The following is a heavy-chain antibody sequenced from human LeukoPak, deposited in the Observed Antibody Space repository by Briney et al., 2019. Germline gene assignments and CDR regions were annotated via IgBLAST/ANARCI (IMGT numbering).Heavy chain of an antibody. D-gene: IGHD5-24*01. CDR3: ASLEMTTIFTYDY. CDR2: ISYDGSNK. V-gene: IGHV3-30-3*01. Sequence: PGGSLRLSCAASGFTFGSYAMHWVRQAPGKGLEWVAVISYDGSNKYYADSVRGRFTISRDNSKNTLYLQMDSLRAEDTAVYYCASLEMTTIFTYDYWGQGTLVTVSS. J-gene: IGHJ4*02. CDR1: GFTFGSYA.